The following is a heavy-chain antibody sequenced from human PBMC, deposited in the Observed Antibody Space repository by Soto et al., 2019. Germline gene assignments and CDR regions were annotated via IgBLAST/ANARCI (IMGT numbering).Heavy chain of an antibody. D-gene: IGHD1-26*01. CDR1: GYTLTELS. Sequence: ASVKVSCKVSGYTLTELSMHWVRQAPGKGLEWMGGFDPEDGETIYAQKFQGRVTITEDTSTDTAYMELSSLRSEDTAVYYCATARWWEPDYWGQGTLVTVSS. V-gene: IGHV1-24*01. CDR3: ATARWWEPDY. J-gene: IGHJ4*02. CDR2: FDPEDGET.